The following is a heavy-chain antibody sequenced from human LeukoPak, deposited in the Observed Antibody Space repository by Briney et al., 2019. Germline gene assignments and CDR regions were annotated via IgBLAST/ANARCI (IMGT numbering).Heavy chain of an antibody. V-gene: IGHV5-51*01. CDR2: IYPGDSDT. D-gene: IGHD6-6*01. CDR1: GYSFTSYW. CDR3: ARHVNLAARPVDY. Sequence: GESLKISCKGSGYSFTSYWNCWVRQMPRKGLEWMGIIYPGDSDTRYSPSFQGQVTISADKSISTAYLQWSSLKASDTAMYYCARHVNLAARPVDYWGQGTLVTVSS. J-gene: IGHJ4*02.